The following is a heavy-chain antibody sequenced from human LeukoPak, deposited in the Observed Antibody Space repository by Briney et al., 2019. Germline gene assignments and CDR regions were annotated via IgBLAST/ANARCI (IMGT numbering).Heavy chain of an antibody. D-gene: IGHD5-18*01. CDR1: GYTFTGYY. J-gene: IGHJ4*02. CDR3: ARVRGGSGYSYGN. CDR2: INPNSGGT. Sequence: GASVRVSCKASGYTFTGYYMHWVRQDPGQGLEWMGWINPNSGGTNYAQKFQGRVTMTRDTSISTAYMELSRLRSDDTAVYYCARVRGGSGYSYGNWGQGTLVTVSS. V-gene: IGHV1-2*02.